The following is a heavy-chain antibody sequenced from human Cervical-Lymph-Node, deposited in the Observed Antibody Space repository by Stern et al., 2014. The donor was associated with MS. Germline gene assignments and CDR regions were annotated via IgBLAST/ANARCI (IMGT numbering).Heavy chain of an antibody. V-gene: IGHV2-5*01. Sequence: QITLKESGPALVKPTQTLTLTCTFSGFSLSTSGLGVGWIRQPPGEALEWLAYIYWYDQKRYIPSLKSRLTITKDTSKNQVVLTLTNVDPVDTATYYCAHRTAGPFDYWGQGTLVTVSS. J-gene: IGHJ4*02. CDR3: AHRTAGPFDY. CDR1: GFSLSTSGLG. CDR2: IYWYDQK.